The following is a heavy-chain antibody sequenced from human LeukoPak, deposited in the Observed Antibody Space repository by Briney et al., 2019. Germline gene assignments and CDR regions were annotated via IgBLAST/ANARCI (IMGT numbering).Heavy chain of an antibody. CDR3: ATPYGDDAFDI. J-gene: IGHJ3*02. CDR2: INSDVSST. V-gene: IGHV3-74*01. CDR1: GFTFSSYG. D-gene: IGHD4-17*01. Sequence: GGSLRLSCAASGFTFSSYGMHWVRQAPGKGLVWVSRINSDVSSTSYADSVKGRFTISRDNAKNTLYLQMNSLRAEDTAVYYCATPYGDDAFDIWGQGTMVTVSS.